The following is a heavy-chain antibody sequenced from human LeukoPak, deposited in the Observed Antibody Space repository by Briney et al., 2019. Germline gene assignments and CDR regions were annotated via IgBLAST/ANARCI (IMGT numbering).Heavy chain of an antibody. CDR1: GYTFTDYY. D-gene: IGHD2-15*01. CDR3: ARDLGGVVVVAATDFGY. Sequence: ASVKVSCKASGYTFTDYYMHWVRQAPGQGLEWMGIINPSGGSTSYAQKFQGRVTMTRDTSTSTVYMELSSLRSEDTAVYYCARDLGGVVVVAATDFGYWGQGTLVTVSS. J-gene: IGHJ4*02. CDR2: INPSGGST. V-gene: IGHV1-46*01.